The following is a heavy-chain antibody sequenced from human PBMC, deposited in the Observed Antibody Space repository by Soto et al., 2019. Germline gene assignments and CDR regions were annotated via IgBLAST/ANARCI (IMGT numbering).Heavy chain of an antibody. CDR1: GYTFTSYG. CDR2: ISAYNGNT. V-gene: IGHV1-18*01. D-gene: IGHD3-22*01. J-gene: IGHJ6*02. CDR3: ARIDYYDSSGYTYGMDV. Sequence: ASVKVSCKASGYTFTSYGISWVRQAPGQGLEWMEWISAYNGNTNYAQKLQGRVTMTTDTSTSTAYMELRSLRSDDTAVYYCARIDYYDSSGYTYGMDVWGQGTTVTVSS.